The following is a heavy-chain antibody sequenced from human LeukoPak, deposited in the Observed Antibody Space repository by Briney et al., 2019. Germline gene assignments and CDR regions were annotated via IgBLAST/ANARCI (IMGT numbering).Heavy chain of an antibody. J-gene: IGHJ1*01. CDR1: GYTFTGHY. CDR2: INPNSGGT. Sequence: ASVKVSCKASGYTFTGHYMHWVRQAPGQGLEWMGWINPNSGGTNYAQKFQGRVTMTRDTSISTAYMELSRLRSDDTAVYYCARDPGELPGVWGQGTLVTVSS. CDR3: ARDPGELPGV. V-gene: IGHV1-2*02. D-gene: IGHD1-7*01.